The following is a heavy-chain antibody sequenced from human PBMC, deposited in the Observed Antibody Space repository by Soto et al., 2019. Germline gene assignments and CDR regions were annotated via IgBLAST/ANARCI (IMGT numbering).Heavy chain of an antibody. CDR1: GYTFTSYY. D-gene: IGHD3-3*01. CDR3: ARAAFRDSVGVLRFLEWLNWFDP. J-gene: IGHJ5*02. Sequence: ASVKVSCKASGYTFTSYYMHWVRQAPGQGLEWMGIINPSGGNTSYAQKFQGRVTMTTDTSTSTAYMELRSLRSDDTAVYYCARAAFRDSVGVLRFLEWLNWFDPWGQGTLVTVSS. CDR2: INPSGGNT. V-gene: IGHV1-46*01.